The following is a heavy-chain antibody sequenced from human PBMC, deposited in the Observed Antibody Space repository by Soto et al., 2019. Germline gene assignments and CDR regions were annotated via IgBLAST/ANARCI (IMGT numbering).Heavy chain of an antibody. CDR2: IYYSGST. V-gene: IGHV4-30-4*01. Sequence: SETLSLTCTVSGGSISSGDYYWSWIRQPPGKGLEWIGYIYYSGSTYYNPSLKSRVTISVDTSKNQFSLKLSSVTAADTAVYYCARGAVRYCSGGSCYTNWFDPWGQGTLVTAPQ. D-gene: IGHD2-15*01. CDR3: ARGAVRYCSGGSCYTNWFDP. J-gene: IGHJ5*02. CDR1: GGSISSGDYY.